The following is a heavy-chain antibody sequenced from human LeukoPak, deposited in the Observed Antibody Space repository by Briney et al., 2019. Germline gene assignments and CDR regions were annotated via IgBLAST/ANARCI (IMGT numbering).Heavy chain of an antibody. V-gene: IGHV4-4*02. CDR2: VHLDGRT. CDR3: AREGGFYRPLDY. Sequence: KASETLSLTCGVSGGSVINTNWWTWVRQPPGKGLEWIGEVHLDGRTNYNPSLESRLTMSVDVSENQVSLKLTSVTAVDTAVYYCAREGGFYRPLDYSGQGTLVTVSS. CDR1: GGSVINTNW. D-gene: IGHD3-3*01. J-gene: IGHJ4*02.